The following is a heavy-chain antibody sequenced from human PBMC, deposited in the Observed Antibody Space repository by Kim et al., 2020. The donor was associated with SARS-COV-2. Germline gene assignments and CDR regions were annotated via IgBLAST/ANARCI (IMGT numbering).Heavy chain of an antibody. J-gene: IGHJ6*03. Sequence: GGSLRLSCAASGFTFSSYEMNWVRQAPGKGLEWVSYISSSGSAIYYADSVKGRFTISRDNAKNSLYLQMNSLRAEDTAVYYCARVGVVLPAAIPPPWYSYYMDVRGKGTTVTVSS. CDR2: ISSSGSAI. CDR1: GFTFSSYE. D-gene: IGHD2-2*02. CDR3: ARVGVVLPAAIPPPWYSYYMDV. V-gene: IGHV3-48*03.